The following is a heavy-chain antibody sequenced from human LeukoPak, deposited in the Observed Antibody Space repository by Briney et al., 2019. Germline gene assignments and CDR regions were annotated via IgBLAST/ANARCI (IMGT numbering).Heavy chain of an antibody. J-gene: IGHJ4*02. CDR1: GDSVSSNGAA. Sequence: SQTLSLTCAISGDSVSSNGAAWNWIRQSPSRGLEWLGRTYYRSKWYNDYAVSVKSRITINPDTSKNQFSLQLNSVTPEDTAVYYCARDVTSQRLLWFGELSWGIFDYWGQGTLVTVSS. CDR2: TYYRSKWYN. CDR3: ARDVTSQRLLWFGELSWGIFDY. D-gene: IGHD3-10*01. V-gene: IGHV6-1*01.